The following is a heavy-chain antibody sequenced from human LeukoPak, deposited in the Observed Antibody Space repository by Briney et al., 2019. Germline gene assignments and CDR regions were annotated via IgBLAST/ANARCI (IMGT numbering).Heavy chain of an antibody. Sequence: PGGSLRLSCAASGFTFSGYAVSWVRQAPGKGLEWVSVISNSGGSTFYADSVRGRFAISRDNSKNMLYLQMNRLTVEDTAVYYCARDGVVASTERKEYFQYWGQGTLVTVSS. CDR1: GFTFSGYA. J-gene: IGHJ1*01. CDR3: ARDGVVASTERKEYFQY. V-gene: IGHV3-23*01. CDR2: ISNSGGST. D-gene: IGHD2-15*01.